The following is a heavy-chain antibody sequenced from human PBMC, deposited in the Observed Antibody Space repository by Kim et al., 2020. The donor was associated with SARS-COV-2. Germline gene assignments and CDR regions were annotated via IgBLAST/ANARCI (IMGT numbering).Heavy chain of an antibody. Sequence: NDAQKFQGRVTITADESTSTAYMELSSLRSEDTAVYYCARDIEVVTATTGWGQGTLVTVSS. CDR3: ARDIEVVTATTG. J-gene: IGHJ4*02. D-gene: IGHD2-21*02. V-gene: IGHV1-69*01.